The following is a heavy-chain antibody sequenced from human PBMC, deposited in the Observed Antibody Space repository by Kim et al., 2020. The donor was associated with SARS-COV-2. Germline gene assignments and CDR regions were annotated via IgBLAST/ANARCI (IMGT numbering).Heavy chain of an antibody. J-gene: IGHJ5*02. CDR1: GYSFTSYW. D-gene: IGHD6-13*01. Sequence: GESLKISCKGSGYSFTSYWIGWVRQMPGKGLEWMGIIYPGDSDTRYSPSFQGQVTISADKSISTAYLQWSSLKASDTAMYYCARLRNSSSWYGSPNWFDPWGQGTLVTVSS. CDR2: IYPGDSDT. V-gene: IGHV5-51*01. CDR3: ARLRNSSSWYGSPNWFDP.